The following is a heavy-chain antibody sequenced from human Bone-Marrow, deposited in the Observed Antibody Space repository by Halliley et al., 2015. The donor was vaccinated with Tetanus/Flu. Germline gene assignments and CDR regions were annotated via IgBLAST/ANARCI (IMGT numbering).Heavy chain of an antibody. Sequence: SLRLSCAPSGFTFSDYVMSWIRQAPGKGLEWVSTISGTATGNQIFYLDSVKARFTISRDDSRNTVSLQMNGLTAEDTALYYGGRRARDERRGYSGGAFDLGGQGTMVTVSS. CDR2: ISGTATGNQI. D-gene: IGHD3-16*01. J-gene: IGHJ3*01. V-gene: IGHV3-23*01. CDR1: GFTFSDYV. CDR3: GRRARDERRGYSGGAFDL.